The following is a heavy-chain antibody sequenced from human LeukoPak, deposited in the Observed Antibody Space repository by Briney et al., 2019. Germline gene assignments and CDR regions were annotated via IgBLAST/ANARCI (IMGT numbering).Heavy chain of an antibody. D-gene: IGHD3-9*01. CDR3: ASHYDILAGLAYFDY. J-gene: IGHJ4*02. Sequence: SETLSLTCTASGVSISSRNYYWGWIRQTPGKGLEWIGSIYSSGSTYYDPSLKSPFTISVDTSKNQFSLKLSSVTAADTAIYYCASHYDILAGLAYFDYWGQGTLVTVSS. V-gene: IGHV4-39*07. CDR1: GVSISSRNYY. CDR2: IYSSGST.